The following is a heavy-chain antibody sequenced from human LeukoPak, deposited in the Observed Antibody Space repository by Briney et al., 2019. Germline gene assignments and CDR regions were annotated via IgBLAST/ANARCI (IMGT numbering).Heavy chain of an antibody. CDR1: GFTFDDYA. J-gene: IGHJ4*02. CDR2: ISWNSGSI. V-gene: IGHV3-9*01. Sequence: GRSLRLYCAASGFTFDDYAMHWVRQAPGKGLEWVSGISWNSGSIGYADSVKGRFTISRDNAKNSLYLQMNSLRAEDTALYYCAKGSVAAVRHHSYFDYWGQGTLVTVSS. CDR3: AKGSVAAVRHHSYFDY. D-gene: IGHD6-6*01.